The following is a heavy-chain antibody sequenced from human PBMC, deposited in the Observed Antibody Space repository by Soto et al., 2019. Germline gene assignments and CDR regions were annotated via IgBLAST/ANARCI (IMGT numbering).Heavy chain of an antibody. J-gene: IGHJ6*02. CDR3: ARSPAVGYCSSTSCYIAAADYYYYYGMDV. CDR1: GYTFTSYG. CDR2: ISAYNGNT. Sequence: ASVKVSCKASGYTFTSYGMSWVRQAPGQGLEWMGWISAYNGNTNYAQKLQGRVTMTTDTSTSTAYMELRSLRSDDTAVYYCARSPAVGYCSSTSCYIAAADYYYYYGMDVWGQGTTVTVSS. D-gene: IGHD2-2*02. V-gene: IGHV1-18*04.